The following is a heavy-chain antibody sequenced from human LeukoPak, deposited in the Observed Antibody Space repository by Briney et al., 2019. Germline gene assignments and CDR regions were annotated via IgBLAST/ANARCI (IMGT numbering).Heavy chain of an antibody. D-gene: IGHD3-22*01. Sequence: PGGSLRLSCAASGFTFSSYSMNWVRQAPVKGLEWVSSISSSRSYIYYADSVKGRFTISRDNAKNSLYLQMNSLRAEDTAVYYCARDIAAPWYYDSSGYDAFDIWGQGTMVTVSS. V-gene: IGHV3-21*01. J-gene: IGHJ3*02. CDR2: ISSSRSYI. CDR1: GFTFSSYS. CDR3: ARDIAAPWYYDSSGYDAFDI.